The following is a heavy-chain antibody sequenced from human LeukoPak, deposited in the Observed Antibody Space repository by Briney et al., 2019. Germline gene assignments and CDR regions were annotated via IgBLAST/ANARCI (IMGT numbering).Heavy chain of an antibody. CDR1: GFTFISHS. V-gene: IGHV3-21*01. CDR3: VREQARGGSFDY. Sequence: PGGSLRLSCVVSGFTFISHSVNWVRQAPGKGLEWVLSITTSNYIFYADSVKGRFTISRDNAKNSLYLQMNGLRAEDTAVYYCVREQARGGSFDYWGQGTLVTVSS. CDR2: ITTSNYI. D-gene: IGHD2-15*01. J-gene: IGHJ4*02.